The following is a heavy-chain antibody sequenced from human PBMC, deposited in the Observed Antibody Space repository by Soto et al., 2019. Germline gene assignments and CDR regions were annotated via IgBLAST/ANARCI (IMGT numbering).Heavy chain of an antibody. J-gene: IGHJ5*02. CDR2: TYYRSKWYN. D-gene: IGHD2-15*01. V-gene: IGHV6-1*01. CDR1: GDSVSSNSAA. Sequence: SQTLPLTCAISGDSVSSNSAAWNWIRQSPSRGLEWLGRTYYRSKWYNDYAVSVKSRITINPDTSKNQFSLQLNSVTPEDTAVYYCARDIYCSGGSCRNWFDPWGQGTLVTVSS. CDR3: ARDIYCSGGSCRNWFDP.